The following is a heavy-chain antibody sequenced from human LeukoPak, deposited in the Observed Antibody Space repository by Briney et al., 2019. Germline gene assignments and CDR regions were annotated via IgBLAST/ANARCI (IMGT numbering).Heavy chain of an antibody. J-gene: IGHJ6*03. CDR2: IYTSGST. CDR1: GGSISSYY. V-gene: IGHV4-4*09. D-gene: IGHD6-6*01. Sequence: SETLSLTCTVSGGSISSYYWSWIRQPPGKGLEWIGYIYTSGSTNYNPSLKSRVTISVDTSKNQFSLKLSSVTAADTAVYYCASSSYSSSSYYYYYYYMDVWGKGTTVTVSS. CDR3: ASSSYSSSSYYYYYYYMDV.